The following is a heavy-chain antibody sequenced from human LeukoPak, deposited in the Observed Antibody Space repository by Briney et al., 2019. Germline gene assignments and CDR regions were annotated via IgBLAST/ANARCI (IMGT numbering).Heavy chain of an antibody. V-gene: IGHV4-61*02. CDR2: IYTSGST. Sequence: SQTLSLTCTVSGGSISSGSYYWSWVRQPAGKGLEWIGRIYTSGSTNYNPSLKSRVTISVDTSKNQFSLKLSSVTAADTVVYYCAREGITIFGVVITYWGQGTLVTVSS. CDR3: AREGITIFGVVITY. D-gene: IGHD3-3*01. J-gene: IGHJ4*02. CDR1: GGSISSGSYY.